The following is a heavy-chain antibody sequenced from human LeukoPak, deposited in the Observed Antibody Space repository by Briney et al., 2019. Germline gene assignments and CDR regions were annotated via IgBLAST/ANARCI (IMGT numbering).Heavy chain of an antibody. CDR2: TWYDGRNN. CDR3: AREVAPLYFHYGMDV. Sequence: PGKSLRLSCAGSGFTFSSYGMHWVRQAPGKGLEWVAVTWYDGRNNYYAASVKGRFTISRDDSKTTVYLLMNSLRAEDTAVYYCAREVAPLYFHYGMDVWGEGTTVTVSS. J-gene: IGHJ6*01. CDR1: GFTFSSYG. D-gene: IGHD2-21*01. V-gene: IGHV3-33*01.